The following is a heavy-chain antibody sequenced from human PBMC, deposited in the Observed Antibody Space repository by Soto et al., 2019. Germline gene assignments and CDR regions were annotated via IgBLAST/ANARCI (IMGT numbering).Heavy chain of an antibody. Sequence: VQLVESGGGVVQPGRSLRLSCAASGFTFSSYAMHWVRQAPGKGLEWVAVISYDGSNKYYADSVKGRFTISRDNSKNTLYLQMNSLRAEDTAVYYCARGELRFLEWLTVDYWGQGTLVTVSS. J-gene: IGHJ4*02. D-gene: IGHD3-3*01. CDR1: GFTFSSYA. CDR2: ISYDGSNK. V-gene: IGHV3-30-3*01. CDR3: ARGELRFLEWLTVDY.